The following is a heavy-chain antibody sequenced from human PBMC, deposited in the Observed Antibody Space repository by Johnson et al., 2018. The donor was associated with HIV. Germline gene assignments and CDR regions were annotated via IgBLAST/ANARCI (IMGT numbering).Heavy chain of an antibody. CDR1: GLSLSAYG. CDR2: INWNGGRT. J-gene: IGHJ3*02. D-gene: IGHD1-26*01. CDR3: ARTLKWELGLPDWDAFDI. V-gene: IGHV3-20*04. Sequence: VQLVESGGGVVQPGTSLRLSCEGSGLSLSAYGMHWVHQAPGKGLEWVSGINWNGGRTGYTDSVNGRFTISRDNARNSLYLQMNSLRAEDTALYYCARTLKWELGLPDWDAFDIWGQGTMVTVSS.